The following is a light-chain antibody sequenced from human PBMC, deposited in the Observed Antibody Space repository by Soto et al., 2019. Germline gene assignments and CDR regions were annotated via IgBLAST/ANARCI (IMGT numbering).Light chain of an antibody. J-gene: IGKJ1*01. CDR1: QSISSW. CDR3: QHYYNYPWA. CDR2: DAS. Sequence: DIQMTQSPSTLSASVGDRVTITCRASQSISSWLAWYQQKPGKAPKLLIYDASSLESGVPSRFSGSVSGTEFTLTISSLQPDDFATYYCQHYYNYPWAFGQGTKVDIK. V-gene: IGKV1-5*01.